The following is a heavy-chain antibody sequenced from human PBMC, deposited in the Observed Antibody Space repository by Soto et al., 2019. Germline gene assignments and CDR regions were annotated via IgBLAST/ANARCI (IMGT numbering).Heavy chain of an antibody. CDR3: AKDHPADYDYVWGQDS. Sequence: EVQLLESGGGLVQPGGSLRLSCAASGFTFSDYAMSWVRQAPGKGLEWVSAIGGSGASTHYADSVKGRFTISRDNSKNTLYLQMNSLRAEDTAVYYCAKDHPADYDYVWGQDSWGQGTLVTVSS. V-gene: IGHV3-23*01. J-gene: IGHJ5*02. D-gene: IGHD3-16*01. CDR1: GFTFSDYA. CDR2: IGGSGAST.